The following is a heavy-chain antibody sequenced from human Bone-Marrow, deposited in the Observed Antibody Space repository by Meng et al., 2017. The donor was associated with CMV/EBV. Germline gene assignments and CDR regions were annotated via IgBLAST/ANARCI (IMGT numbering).Heavy chain of an antibody. CDR3: ARDDIPRRFQH. Sequence: ASVTVSCKASGYTFTSYYMHWVRQAPGQGLEWMGIINPSGGSTSYAQKFQGRVTMTRDTSTSTVYMELSSLRSEDTAVYYCARDDIPRRFQHWGQGTLVTVSS. CDR1: GYTFTSYY. CDR2: INPSGGST. V-gene: IGHV1-46*01. D-gene: IGHD2-2*02. J-gene: IGHJ1*01.